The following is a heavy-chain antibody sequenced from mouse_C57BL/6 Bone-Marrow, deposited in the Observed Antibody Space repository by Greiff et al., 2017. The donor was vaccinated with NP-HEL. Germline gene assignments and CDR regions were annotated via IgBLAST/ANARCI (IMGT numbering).Heavy chain of an antibody. J-gene: IGHJ4*01. CDR1: GFTFSDYG. V-gene: IGHV5-17*01. CDR3: AILLPYAMDY. Sequence: DVKLVESGGGLVKPGGSLKLSCAASGFTFSDYGMHWVRQAPEKGLEWVAYISSGSSTIYYADTVKGRFTISRDNAKNTLFLQMTSLRSEDTAMYYCAILLPYAMDYWGQGTSVTVSS. CDR2: ISSGSSTI. D-gene: IGHD2-1*01.